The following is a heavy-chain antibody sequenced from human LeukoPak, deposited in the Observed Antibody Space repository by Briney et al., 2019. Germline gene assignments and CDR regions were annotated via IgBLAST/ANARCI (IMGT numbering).Heavy chain of an antibody. D-gene: IGHD3-9*01. CDR2: ISGSGGST. J-gene: IGHJ5*02. CDR3: AKDHNYDILTGYYYH. CDR1: GFTFSSYG. V-gene: IGHV3-23*01. Sequence: GGSLRLSCAASGFTFSSYGMSWVRQTPGKGLEWVSAISGSGGSTYYADSVKGRFTISRDNSKNTLYLQMNSLRAADTAVYYCAKDHNYDILTGYYYHWGQGTLVTVSS.